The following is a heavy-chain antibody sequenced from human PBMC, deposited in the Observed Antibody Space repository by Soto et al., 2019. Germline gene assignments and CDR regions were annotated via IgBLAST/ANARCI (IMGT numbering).Heavy chain of an antibody. CDR2: IDPSDSLN. CDR1: GYSFTSYW. D-gene: IGHD5-18*01. V-gene: IGHV5-10-1*01. CDR3: LRHRDGYISVFDY. J-gene: IGHJ4*02. Sequence: PGESLKISCKGSGYSFTSYWISWVRQMPGKGLEWMGRIDPSDSLNNYSPPFQGHVTISADKSISTAYLQWSSLKASDTAMYYCLRHRDGYISVFDYWGQGPLVTVS.